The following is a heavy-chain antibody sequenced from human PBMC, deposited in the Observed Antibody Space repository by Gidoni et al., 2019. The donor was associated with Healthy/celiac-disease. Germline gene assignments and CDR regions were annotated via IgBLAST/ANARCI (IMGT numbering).Heavy chain of an antibody. J-gene: IGHJ5*02. CDR2: IYHSGST. D-gene: IGHD3-10*01. CDR1: GYSISSGYY. Sequence: QVQLQESGPGLVKPSETLSLTCAVSGYSISSGYYWGWIRQPPGKGLEWIGSIYHSGSTSYNPSLKSRVTIAVDTSKNQFSRKLSSVTAADTAVYYCARHELWFGEARWWFDPWGQGTLVTVSS. CDR3: ARHELWFGEARWWFDP. V-gene: IGHV4-38-2*01.